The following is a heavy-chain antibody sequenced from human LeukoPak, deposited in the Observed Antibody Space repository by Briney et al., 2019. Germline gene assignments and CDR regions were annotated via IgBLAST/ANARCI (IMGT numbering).Heavy chain of an antibody. D-gene: IGHD3-22*01. CDR3: ARDSSGYHVDY. Sequence: SETLSLTFTVSGGSFSSSRYYWGWIRQPPGKGLEWIGSIYYSGSTYYNPSLTSRVTLSVDTSKNQFSLKLSSVTAADTAVYYCARDSSGYHVDYWGQGTLVTVSS. V-gene: IGHV4-39*07. CDR2: IYYSGST. CDR1: GGSFSSSRYY. J-gene: IGHJ4*02.